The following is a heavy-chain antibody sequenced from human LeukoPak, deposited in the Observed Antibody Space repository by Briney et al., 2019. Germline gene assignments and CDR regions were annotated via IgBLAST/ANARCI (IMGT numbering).Heavy chain of an antibody. J-gene: IGHJ5*02. CDR3: ARDLDDSSGYYSRGNWFDP. Sequence: PSETLSLTCTVSGGSISSYYWSWIRQPPGKGLEWIGYIYYSGSTNYNPSLKSRVTISVDTSKNQFSLKLSSVTAADTAVYYCARDLDDSSGYYSRGNWFDPWGQGTLVTVSS. CDR2: IYYSGST. D-gene: IGHD3-22*01. CDR1: GGSISSYY. V-gene: IGHV4-59*01.